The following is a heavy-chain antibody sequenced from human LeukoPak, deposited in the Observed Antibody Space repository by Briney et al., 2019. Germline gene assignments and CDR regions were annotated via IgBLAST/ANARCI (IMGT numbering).Heavy chain of an antibody. CDR3: AKSKSPYPMDYIFDF. V-gene: IGHV3-23*01. CDR1: GFIFSAYG. D-gene: IGHD4-11*01. Sequence: GGSLRLSCAASGFIFSAYGMSWVRQAPGQGLEWVSAIRGSGDTTYYADSAKGRFTISRDNSKNTLYVQMNSLRTDDAAVYYCAKSKSPYPMDYIFDFWGQGTLVTVSS. CDR2: IRGSGDTT. J-gene: IGHJ4*02.